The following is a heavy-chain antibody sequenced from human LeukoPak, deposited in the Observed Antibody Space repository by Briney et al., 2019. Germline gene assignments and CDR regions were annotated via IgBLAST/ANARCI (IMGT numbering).Heavy chain of an antibody. CDR3: ARDPTAMGFFDY. Sequence: SETLSLTCTVSSDSISSSSYYWGWIRQPPGKGLEWIGTIYYSGSTYYNPSLKSRVTISVDTSKNQFSLKLSSVTAADTAVYYCARDPTAMGFFDYWGQGTLVTVSS. D-gene: IGHD5-18*01. CDR1: SDSISSSSYY. V-gene: IGHV4-39*07. CDR2: IYYSGST. J-gene: IGHJ4*02.